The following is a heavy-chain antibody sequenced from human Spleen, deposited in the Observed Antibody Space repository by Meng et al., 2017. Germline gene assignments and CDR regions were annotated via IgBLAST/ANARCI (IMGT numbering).Heavy chain of an antibody. D-gene: IGHD1-14*01. J-gene: IGHJ2*01. V-gene: IGHV4-34*01. CDR2: IRQSGTT. Sequence: QVQLQQWGAGLLKPSETLSLTCAVYGGSFNEYFWSWIRQSPGKGLEWIGEIRQSGTTNYNASLRSRATISVDTSQNQFSLKLSSVTAADTAVYYCARVPGGDWYFDLWGRGTLVTVSS. CDR1: GGSFNEYF. CDR3: ARVPGGDWYFDL.